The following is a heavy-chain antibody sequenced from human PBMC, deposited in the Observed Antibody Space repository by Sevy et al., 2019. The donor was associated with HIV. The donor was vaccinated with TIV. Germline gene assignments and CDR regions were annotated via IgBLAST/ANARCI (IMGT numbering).Heavy chain of an antibody. CDR2: IYSGGST. V-gene: IGHV3-53*01. CDR3: ARDTGGNRYGMDV. Sequence: GGSLRLSCAASGFPVSSNYMSWVRQAPGKGLEWVSVIYSGGSTYYADSVKGRFTISRDNSKNTLYLQMNSLRAEDTAVYYCARDTGGNRYGMDVWGQGTTVTVSS. J-gene: IGHJ6*02. CDR1: GFPVSSNY. D-gene: IGHD2-15*01.